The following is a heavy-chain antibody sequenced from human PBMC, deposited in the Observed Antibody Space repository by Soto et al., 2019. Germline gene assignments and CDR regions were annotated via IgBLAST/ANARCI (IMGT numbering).Heavy chain of an antibody. CDR1: GFTVSSNY. CDR3: AAGPLRNVFFDY. CDR2: LYSGGTT. V-gene: IGHV3-66*01. J-gene: IGHJ4*02. Sequence: GGSLRLSCAASGFTVSSNYMSWVRQAPGKGLEWVSILYSGGTTYYADSVKGRFAISRDNSKNTLYLQMNSLRAEDTAVYYCAAGPLRNVFFDYWGKGTLFTVSS.